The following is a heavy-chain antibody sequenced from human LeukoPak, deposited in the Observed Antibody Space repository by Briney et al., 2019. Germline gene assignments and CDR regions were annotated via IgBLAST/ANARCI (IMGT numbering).Heavy chain of an antibody. J-gene: IGHJ3*02. V-gene: IGHV3-20*04. CDR3: ARKNSYSSSSGYAFDI. Sequence: GGSLRLSCAASGFTFDDYGMSWVRQAPGKGLEWVSGISWNGGSTGYADSVKGRFTISRDNAKNSLYLQMNSLRAEDTALYYCARKNSYSSSSGYAFDIWGQGTMVTVSS. CDR1: GFTFDDYG. D-gene: IGHD6-6*01. CDR2: ISWNGGST.